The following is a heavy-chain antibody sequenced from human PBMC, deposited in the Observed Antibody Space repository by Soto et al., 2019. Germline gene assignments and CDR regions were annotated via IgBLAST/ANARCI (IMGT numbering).Heavy chain of an antibody. CDR1: GFTFSSYG. V-gene: IGHV3-33*01. Sequence: GSLRLSCAASGFTFSSYGMHWVRQAPGKGLEWVAVIWYDGSNKYYADSVKGRFTISRDNSKNTLYLQMNSLRAEDTAVYYCARGGTTYGVYYYYGMDVWGQGTTVTVSS. CDR2: IWYDGSNK. D-gene: IGHD4-17*01. CDR3: ARGGTTYGVYYYYGMDV. J-gene: IGHJ6*02.